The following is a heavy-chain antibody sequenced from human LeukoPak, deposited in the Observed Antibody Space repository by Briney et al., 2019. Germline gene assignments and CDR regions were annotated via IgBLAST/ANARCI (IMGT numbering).Heavy chain of an antibody. CDR1: GFSLSTSGVG. CDR3: AHIRILDTAMVFDY. J-gene: IGHJ4*02. CDR2: IYWNDDK. V-gene: IGHV2-5*01. D-gene: IGHD5-18*01. Sequence: ESGPTLVNPTQTLTLTCTFSGFSLSTSGVGVGWIRQPPGKALEWFALIYWNDDKRYSPSLKSRLTITKDTSKNQVVLTMTNMDPVDTATYYCAHIRILDTAMVFDYWGQGTLVTVSS.